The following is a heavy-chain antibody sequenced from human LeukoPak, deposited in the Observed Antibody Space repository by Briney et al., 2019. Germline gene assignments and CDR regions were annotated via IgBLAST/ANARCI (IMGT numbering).Heavy chain of an antibody. J-gene: IGHJ3*02. CDR2: IYPGDSNT. V-gene: IGHV5-51*03. D-gene: IGHD6-13*01. CDR3: ARRIAASGAFDI. CDR1: GYSFTSYW. Sequence: GESLKISCKGSGYSFTSYWIGWVRQMPGKGLEWMGIIYPGDSNTRYSPSFQGQVTISADRSISTAFLQWSSLKASDTAMYYCARRIAASGAFDIWGQGTMVTVSS.